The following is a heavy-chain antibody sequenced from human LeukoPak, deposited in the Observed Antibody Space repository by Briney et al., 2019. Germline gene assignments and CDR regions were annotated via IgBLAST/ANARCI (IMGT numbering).Heavy chain of an antibody. D-gene: IGHD5-18*01. CDR1: GFTFSSYS. J-gene: IGHJ2*01. Sequence: PGGSLRLSCAASGFTFSSYSMNWVRQAPGKGLEWVSSISGSSSYIYYADSVKGRFTISRDNAKNSLYLQMNSLRAEDTAVYYCARDPPWVDTAMSHYGGYLDLWGRGTLVTVSS. CDR3: ARDPPWVDTAMSHYGGYLDL. V-gene: IGHV3-21*01. CDR2: ISGSSSYI.